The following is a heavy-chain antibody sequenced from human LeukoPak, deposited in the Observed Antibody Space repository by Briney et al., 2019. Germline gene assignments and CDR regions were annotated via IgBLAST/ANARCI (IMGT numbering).Heavy chain of an antibody. CDR3: ARGKGGLYPYY. V-gene: IGHV3-7*04. CDR1: GFTFSSYA. CDR2: IKQDGSEK. D-gene: IGHD2-15*01. Sequence: PGGSLRLSCAASGFTFSSYAMSWVRQAPAKGLEWVANIKQDGSEKYYLDSVKGRFTISRDNAKNTLYPQMNSLIAEDTAVYYCARGKGGLYPYYWGQGTLVTVSS. J-gene: IGHJ4*02.